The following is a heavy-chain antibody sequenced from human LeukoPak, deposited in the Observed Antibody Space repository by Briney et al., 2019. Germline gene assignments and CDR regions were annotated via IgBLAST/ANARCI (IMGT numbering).Heavy chain of an antibody. CDR1: GYTFTDYY. CDR2: VDPEDGET. Sequence: ASVKVSCKVSGYTFTDYYMHWVQQAPGKGLEWMGLVDPEDGETIYAEKFQGRVTITADTSTDTAYMELSSLRSEDTAVYYCATVRGIVVGGAFDIWGQGTMVTVSS. J-gene: IGHJ3*02. CDR3: ATVRGIVVGGAFDI. D-gene: IGHD2-15*01. V-gene: IGHV1-69-2*01.